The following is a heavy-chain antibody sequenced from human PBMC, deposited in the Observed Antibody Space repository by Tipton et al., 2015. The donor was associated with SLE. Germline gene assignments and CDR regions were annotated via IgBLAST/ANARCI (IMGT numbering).Heavy chain of an antibody. CDR1: GASISSSPYF. Sequence: TLSLTCTVSGASISSSPYFWSWIRQPAGKGLEWIGRIYSSGSTDYNPSLKSRVTTSVDTSKNQFSLKLSSVTAADTAVYYCARAKSGYPYAFDIWGQGTMVTVSS. J-gene: IGHJ3*02. D-gene: IGHD5-12*01. CDR3: ARAKSGYPYAFDI. V-gene: IGHV4-61*02. CDR2: IYSSGST.